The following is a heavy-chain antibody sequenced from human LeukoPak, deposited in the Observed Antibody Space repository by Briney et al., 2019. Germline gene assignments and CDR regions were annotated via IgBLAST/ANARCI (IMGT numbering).Heavy chain of an antibody. Sequence: GGSLRLSCAASGFTFSSYSMNWVGQAPGKGRDGFSSIISISSYIYYADSVKGRFTISRDNAKNSLYLQMDSLRAEDTAVYYCARDYDFWSGYYASLYYGMDVWGQGTTVTVSS. D-gene: IGHD3-3*01. CDR2: IISISSYI. J-gene: IGHJ6*02. CDR1: GFTFSSYS. V-gene: IGHV3-21*01. CDR3: ARDYDFWSGYYASLYYGMDV.